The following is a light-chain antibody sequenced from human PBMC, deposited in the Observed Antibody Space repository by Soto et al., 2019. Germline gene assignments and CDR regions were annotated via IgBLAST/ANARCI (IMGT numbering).Light chain of an antibody. CDR3: QQRSNWPRFT. J-gene: IGKJ3*01. V-gene: IGKV3-11*01. CDR1: QSVSSY. CDR2: DAS. Sequence: EIVLTQSPATLSLSPGARAPLSCRASQSVSSYLAWYQQKPGQAPRLLIYDASNRATGIPARFSGSGSGTDFTLTISSLEPEDFAVYYCQQRSNWPRFTFGPGTKVDIK.